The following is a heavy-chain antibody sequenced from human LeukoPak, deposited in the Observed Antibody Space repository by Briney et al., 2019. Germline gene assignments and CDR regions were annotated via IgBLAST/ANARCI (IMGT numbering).Heavy chain of an antibody. CDR3: ASPVAFGGVDC. Sequence: GGSLRLSCAASGFTFSSYEMNWVRQAPGKGLEWVSYITSSGSTIYYADSVKGRFTISRDNAKNSLYLQMNSLRAEDTAVYYCASPVAFGGVDCWGQGTLVTVSS. D-gene: IGHD3-16*01. J-gene: IGHJ4*02. V-gene: IGHV3-48*03. CDR1: GFTFSSYE. CDR2: ITSSGSTI.